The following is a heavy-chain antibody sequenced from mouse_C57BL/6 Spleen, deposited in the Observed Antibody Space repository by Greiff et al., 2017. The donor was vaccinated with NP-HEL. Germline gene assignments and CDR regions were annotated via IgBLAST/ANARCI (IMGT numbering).Heavy chain of an antibody. J-gene: IGHJ3*01. CDR2: ISDGGSYT. Sequence: EVKLQESGGGLVKPGGSLKLSCAASGFTFSSYAMSWVRQTPEKRLEWVATISDGGSYTYYPDNVKGRFTISRDNAKNNLYLQMSHLKSEDTAMYYCARDAGYGNYVWFAYWGQGTLVTVSA. V-gene: IGHV5-4*01. CDR1: GFTFSSYA. D-gene: IGHD2-1*01. CDR3: ARDAGYGNYVWFAY.